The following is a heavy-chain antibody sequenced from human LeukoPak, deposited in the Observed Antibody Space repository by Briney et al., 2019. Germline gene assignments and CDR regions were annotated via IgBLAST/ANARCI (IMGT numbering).Heavy chain of an antibody. Sequence: GGSLRLSCAASGFTFSSYWMSWVRQAPGKGLEWVANIKQDGSEKYYVDSVKGRFTIPRDNAKNSLYLQMNSLRAEDTAVYYCARRGYQLLTRVRYYYYYMDVWGKGTTVTVSS. D-gene: IGHD2-2*01. CDR2: IKQDGSEK. J-gene: IGHJ6*03. CDR3: ARRGYQLLTRVRYYYYYMDV. V-gene: IGHV3-7*01. CDR1: GFTFSSYW.